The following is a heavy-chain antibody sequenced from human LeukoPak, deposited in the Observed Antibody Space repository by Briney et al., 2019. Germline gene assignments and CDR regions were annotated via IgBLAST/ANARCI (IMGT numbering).Heavy chain of an antibody. CDR3: AGEGSGWYLDY. V-gene: IGHV3-30*04. CDR1: GFTFSSYA. CDR2: ISYDGSNK. D-gene: IGHD6-19*01. Sequence: GRSLRLSCAASGFTFSSYAMHWVRQAPGKGPEWVAVISYDGSNKYYADSVKGRFTISRDNSKNTLYLQMNSLRAEDTAVYYCAGEGSGWYLDYWGQGTLVTVSS. J-gene: IGHJ4*02.